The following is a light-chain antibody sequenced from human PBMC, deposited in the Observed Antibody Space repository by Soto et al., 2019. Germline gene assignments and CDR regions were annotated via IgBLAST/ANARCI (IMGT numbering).Light chain of an antibody. V-gene: IGKV1-12*01. J-gene: IGKJ2*01. CDR3: QQANSFPYT. CDR2: AAS. Sequence: DIQMTQSPSSVSASVGDRVTITCRASQGISSWLAWYQRKPGKAPKLLNYAASSLQSGVPSRFSGSGSGTDFTLTISSLQPEDFATYYCQQANSFPYTFGQGTKLEIK. CDR1: QGISSW.